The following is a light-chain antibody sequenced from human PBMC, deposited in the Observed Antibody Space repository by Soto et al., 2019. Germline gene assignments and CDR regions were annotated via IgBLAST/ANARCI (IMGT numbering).Light chain of an antibody. J-gene: IGKJ4*01. V-gene: IGKV1-27*01. Sequence: DIQMTQSPSSLSTSLGDRVTITCRASQGIGVYLAWFRQKPGNVPELLIYAASTLQSGVPFRFSGSGSGTDSTLTISSLQPEDVAPYYCQKYNSAPLSFGGGTKVEL. CDR3: QKYNSAPLS. CDR2: AAS. CDR1: QGIGVY.